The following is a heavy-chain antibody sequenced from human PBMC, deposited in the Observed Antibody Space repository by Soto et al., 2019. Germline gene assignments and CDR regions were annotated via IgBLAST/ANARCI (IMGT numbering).Heavy chain of an antibody. D-gene: IGHD3-10*01. CDR2: ISYDGDNK. J-gene: IGHJ6*02. Sequence: GGSLRVSCAASGFTFSNYGMHWVRQAPGKGLERVAVISYDGDNKYYADSVKGRFTISRDNSKKTLSLQMNSLRPEDTAMYYCAKDIALVRGVIIDLDVWGQGTTVTVSS. CDR3: AKDIALVRGVIIDLDV. V-gene: IGHV3-30*18. CDR1: GFTFSNYG.